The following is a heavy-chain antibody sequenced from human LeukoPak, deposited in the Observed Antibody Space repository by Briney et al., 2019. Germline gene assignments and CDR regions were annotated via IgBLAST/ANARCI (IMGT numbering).Heavy chain of an antibody. V-gene: IGHV4-38-2*01. CDR3: ARYAWGTAADPY. CDR2: IYHSGST. CDR1: GYSISSGYY. Sequence: SETLSLTCAVSGYSISSGYYWGWIRQPPRKGREWIGSIYHSGSTYYNPSLKSRVTISVDTSRNQFSLKLSSVTAADTAVYYCARYAWGTAADPYWGQGTLVTVSS. J-gene: IGHJ4*02. D-gene: IGHD3-16*01.